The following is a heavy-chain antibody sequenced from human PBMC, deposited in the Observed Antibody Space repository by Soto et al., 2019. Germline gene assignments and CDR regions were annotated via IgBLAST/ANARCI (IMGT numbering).Heavy chain of an antibody. Sequence: PGGSLRLSCAASGFTVSSNYMSWVSQAPGKGLEWVSVIYSGGSTYYADSVKGRFTISRDNSKNTLYLQMNSLRAEDTAVYYCARDRIGGKQQLIGRYYYYGMDVWGQGTTVTVAS. CDR1: GFTVSSNY. CDR2: IYSGGST. CDR3: ARDRIGGKQQLIGRYYYYGMDV. J-gene: IGHJ6*02. D-gene: IGHD6-13*01. V-gene: IGHV3-53*01.